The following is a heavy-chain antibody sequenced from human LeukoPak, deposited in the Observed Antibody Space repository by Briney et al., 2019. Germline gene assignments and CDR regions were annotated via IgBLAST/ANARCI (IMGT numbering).Heavy chain of an antibody. CDR3: ARDRLIVGASYYYYGMDV. V-gene: IGHV3-7*01. Sequence: GGSLRLSCAASGFTFSSYWMSWVRQAPGKGLEWVANIKQDGSEKYYVDSVKGRFTISRDNAKNSLYLQMNSLRAEDTAVYYCARDRLIVGASYYYYGMDVWGQGTTVTVPS. D-gene: IGHD1-26*01. J-gene: IGHJ6*02. CDR1: GFTFSSYW. CDR2: IKQDGSEK.